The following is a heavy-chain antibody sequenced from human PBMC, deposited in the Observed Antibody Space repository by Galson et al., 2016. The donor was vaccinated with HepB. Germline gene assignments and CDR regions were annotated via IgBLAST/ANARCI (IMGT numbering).Heavy chain of an antibody. D-gene: IGHD2-2*01. J-gene: IGHJ4*02. V-gene: IGHV3-7*01. Sequence: SLRLSCAASGFSFGDYWMTWVRQAPGKGLEWVANIKQDGTEQYYVDSVKGRFTISRDNAKNSLYLHMNSLRAEDTAVYYCCTASTSYYFYFDYWGQGTLVTVSS. CDR2: IKQDGTEQ. CDR3: CTASTSYYFYFDY. CDR1: GFSFGDYW.